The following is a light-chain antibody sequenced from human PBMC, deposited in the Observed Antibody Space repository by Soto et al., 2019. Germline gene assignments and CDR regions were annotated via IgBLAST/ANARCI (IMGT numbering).Light chain of an antibody. Sequence: EIVMKKSPATLSVSPGERATLSCRASQSVSSNLAWYQQKPGQAPRILIYGASTKATGIPARFSGSGSGTEFTPTISSLPSEDFAVYYCQQACTFGPGTKVDIK. CDR1: QSVSSN. V-gene: IGKV3-15*01. J-gene: IGKJ3*01. CDR2: GAS. CDR3: QQACT.